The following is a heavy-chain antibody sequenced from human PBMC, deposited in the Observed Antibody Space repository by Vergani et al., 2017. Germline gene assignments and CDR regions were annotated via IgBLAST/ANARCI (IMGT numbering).Heavy chain of an antibody. CDR1: GFTFSSYW. CDR2: IKQDGSEK. CDR3: AREYYDFWSGYYTFDY. V-gene: IGHV3-7*03. Sequence: EVQLVESVGGLVQPGGSLRLSCAASGFTFSSYWMSWVRQAPGKGLEWVANIKQDGSEKYYVDSVKGRFTISRDNAKNSLYLQMNSLRAEDTAVYYCAREYYDFWSGYYTFDYWGQGTLVTVSS. J-gene: IGHJ4*02. D-gene: IGHD3-3*01.